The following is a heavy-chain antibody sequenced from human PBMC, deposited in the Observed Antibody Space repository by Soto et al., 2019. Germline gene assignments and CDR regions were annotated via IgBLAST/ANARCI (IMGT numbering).Heavy chain of an antibody. CDR2: IIPILGIA. Sequence: GASVKVSCKASGGTFSSYTISWVRRAPGQGLEWMGRIIPILGIANYAQKFQGRVTITADKSTSTAYMELSSLRSEDTAVYYCACVADLSRFSQTLDYWGQGTLVTVSS. CDR3: ACVADLSRFSQTLDY. J-gene: IGHJ4*02. CDR1: GGTFSSYT. V-gene: IGHV1-69*02.